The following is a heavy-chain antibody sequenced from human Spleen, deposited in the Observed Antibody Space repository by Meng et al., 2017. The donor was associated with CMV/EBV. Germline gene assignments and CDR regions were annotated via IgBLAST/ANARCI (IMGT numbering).Heavy chain of an antibody. Sequence: QVQLVQSGAEVKKPGASVKVSCKASGYTFTSYDINWVRQATGQGLEWMGWIKPNSGGTNDAQKFQGWVTMTKDTSISTAYMELSRLRSDDTAVYYCARDDGSSAIDYWGQGTLVTVSS. CDR3: ARDDGSSAIDY. D-gene: IGHD6-6*01. V-gene: IGHV1-2*04. CDR2: IKPNSGGT. CDR1: GYTFTSYD. J-gene: IGHJ4*02.